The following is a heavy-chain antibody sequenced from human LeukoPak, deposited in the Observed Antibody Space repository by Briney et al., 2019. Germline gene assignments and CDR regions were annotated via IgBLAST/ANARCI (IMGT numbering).Heavy chain of an antibody. CDR1: GFTFSSYA. Sequence: GGSLRLSCAASGFTFSSYAMSWVRQAPGKGLEWVSAISGSGGSTYYADSVKGRFTISRDDSKNTLYLQMNSLRAEDTAVYYCAKYGGVRGAITPQPLDYWGQGTLVTVSS. CDR2: ISGSGGST. V-gene: IGHV3-23*01. CDR3: AKYGGVRGAITPQPLDY. D-gene: IGHD3-10*01. J-gene: IGHJ4*02.